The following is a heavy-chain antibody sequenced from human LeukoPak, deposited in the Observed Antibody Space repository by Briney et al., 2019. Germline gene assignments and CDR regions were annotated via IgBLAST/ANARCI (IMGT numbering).Heavy chain of an antibody. J-gene: IGHJ4*02. CDR2: SYYSGTT. V-gene: IGHV4-59*11. CDR1: GGSITSHS. D-gene: IGHD6-13*01. CDR3: AKGSSNWRDYYYFDY. Sequence: SETLSLTCNVSGGSITSHSWNWIRQSPGKGLEWIGYSYYSGTTNYSPSLKSRVTISVDTSKNQFSLKLSSVTAVDTAVYYCAKGSSNWRDYYYFDYWGQGTLVTVSS.